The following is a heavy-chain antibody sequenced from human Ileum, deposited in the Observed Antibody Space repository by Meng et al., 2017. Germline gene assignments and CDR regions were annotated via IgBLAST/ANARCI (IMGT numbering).Heavy chain of an antibody. Sequence: QVQLQESGPGLVKPSQTLSLTCTVSGGSISSGGYYWSWIRQHPGKGLEWIGYIYDSGSTYYIPSLKSRIAISGDTSKNQFSLNLSSVTAADTAVYYCARGGTAYFDYWGQGTLVTVSS. CDR1: GGSISSGGYY. CDR2: IYDSGST. J-gene: IGHJ4*02. D-gene: IGHD1-1*01. V-gene: IGHV4-31*03. CDR3: ARGGTAYFDY.